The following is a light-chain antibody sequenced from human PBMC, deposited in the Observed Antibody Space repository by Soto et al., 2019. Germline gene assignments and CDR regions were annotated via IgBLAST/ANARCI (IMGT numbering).Light chain of an antibody. CDR3: QQYNKWPLT. V-gene: IGKV3-15*01. J-gene: IGKJ4*01. CDR1: QSVSNN. Sequence: EIVMTQSPATLSVSPGERATLSCRASQSVSNNLAWYQQKPCQAPRLLIYFASTRATGIPARFSGSGSGTEFTLTISSRQSEDFAVYYCQQYNKWPLTFGGGTKVE. CDR2: FAS.